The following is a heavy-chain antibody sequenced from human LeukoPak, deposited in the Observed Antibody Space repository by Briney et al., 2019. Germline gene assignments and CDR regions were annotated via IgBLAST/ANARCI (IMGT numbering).Heavy chain of an antibody. D-gene: IGHD2-15*01. V-gene: IGHV3-64*01. J-gene: IGHJ4*02. CDR2: ISSNGGST. Sequence: GGSLRLSCAASGFTFSSYAMHWVRQAPGKGLEYVSAISSNGGSTYYANSVKGRFTISRDNSKNTLYLQMGSLGAEDMAVYYCARDLGRLTPSVVAYWGQGTLVTVSS. CDR3: ARDLGRLTPSVVAY. CDR1: GFTFSSYA.